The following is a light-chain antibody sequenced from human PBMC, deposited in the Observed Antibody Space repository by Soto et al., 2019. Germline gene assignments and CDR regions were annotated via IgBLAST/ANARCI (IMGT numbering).Light chain of an antibody. CDR3: QQYGGSPRT. Sequence: EIVLTHSAATLSFSPVERATLSCRASQSVSSSSLAWYQQKRGQAPRLLIHDASSRATGIPDRFSGSGSGTDFTLTISRLEPEDFAVYYCQQYGGSPRTFGQGTKVDIK. CDR1: QSVSSSS. CDR2: DAS. V-gene: IGKV3-20*01. J-gene: IGKJ1*01.